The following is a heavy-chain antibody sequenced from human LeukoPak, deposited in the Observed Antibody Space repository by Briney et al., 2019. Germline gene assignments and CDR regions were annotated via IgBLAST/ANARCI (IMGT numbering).Heavy chain of an antibody. CDR3: ASVLWELPKGYYLDF. D-gene: IGHD3-16*01. Sequence: SVKVSCKASGGSFRNNAISWVRQAPGQGLEWMGTIIAIFGTANYAQKFQGRFTITTDESTSTVYMELSSLSSEDTAVYYCASVLWELPKGYYLDFWGQGTLVTVSS. CDR2: IIAIFGTA. CDR1: GGSFRNNA. J-gene: IGHJ4*02. V-gene: IGHV1-69*05.